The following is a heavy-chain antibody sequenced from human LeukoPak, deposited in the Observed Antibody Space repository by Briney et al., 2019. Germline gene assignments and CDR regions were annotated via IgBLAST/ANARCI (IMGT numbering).Heavy chain of an antibody. CDR3: ARDQGSISVVTADPAGFDP. V-gene: IGHV1-46*01. Sequence: ASLKVSCKASGYTFTSYYMHWVRQAPGQGLEWMGIINPSGGSTSYAQKFQGRVTMTRDMSTSTVYMELSILISEDTAVYYCARDQGSISVVTADPAGFDPWGQGTLVTVSS. J-gene: IGHJ5*02. CDR1: GYTFTSYY. CDR2: INPSGGST. D-gene: IGHD2-21*02.